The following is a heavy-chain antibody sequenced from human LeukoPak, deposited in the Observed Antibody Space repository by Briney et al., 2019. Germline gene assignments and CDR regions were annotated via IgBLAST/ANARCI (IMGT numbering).Heavy chain of an antibody. CDR3: ASPRLRWYDILTGYYPFDY. J-gene: IGHJ4*02. D-gene: IGHD3-9*01. CDR2: IIPIFGTA. Sequence: SVKVSCKASGGTFSSYAISWVRQAPGQGLEWMGGIIPIFGTANYAQKFQGRVTITADKSTSTAYMELSSLRSEDTAVYYCASPRLRWYDILTGYYPFDYWGQGTLVTVSS. V-gene: IGHV1-69*06. CDR1: GGTFSSYA.